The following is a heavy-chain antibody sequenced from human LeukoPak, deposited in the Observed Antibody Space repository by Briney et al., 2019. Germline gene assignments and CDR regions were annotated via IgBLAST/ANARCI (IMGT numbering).Heavy chain of an antibody. CDR3: ARQTIHIAAFDY. D-gene: IGHD6-13*01. J-gene: IGHJ4*02. V-gene: IGHV4-34*01. CDR2: ISHSGST. Sequence: PSETLSLTCSVYGGSFSDYYWSWIRQPPGKGLEWIGEISHSGSTKFNPSLKSRVTISVDTSRNQFSLNLTSVTAADTAVYYCARQTIHIAAFDYWGQGTLVTVSS. CDR1: GGSFSDYY.